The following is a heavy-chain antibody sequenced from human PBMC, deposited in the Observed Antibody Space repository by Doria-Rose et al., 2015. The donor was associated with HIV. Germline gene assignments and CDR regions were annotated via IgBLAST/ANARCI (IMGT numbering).Heavy chain of an antibody. CDR3: ARIKSSRWYHKYYFDF. CDR1: GVSLSSPGMG. J-gene: IGHJ4*02. Sequence: SGPVLVKPTETLTLTCTVSGVSLSSPGMGVSWIRQPPGKALEWLANIFSDDERSYKTSLTSRLTSSRGTSKSQVVLTMTDMDPVDTATYYCARIKSSRWYHKYYFDFWGQGTLSSSPQ. CDR2: IFSDDER. V-gene: IGHV2-26*01. D-gene: IGHD6-13*01.